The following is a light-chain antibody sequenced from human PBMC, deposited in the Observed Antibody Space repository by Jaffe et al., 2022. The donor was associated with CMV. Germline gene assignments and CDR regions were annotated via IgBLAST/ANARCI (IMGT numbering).Light chain of an antibody. V-gene: IGKV1-33*01. J-gene: IGKJ3*01. Sequence: DIQMTQSPSSLSASVGDRVTITCQASQDISNYLNWYQQKPGKAPKLLIYDASNLETGVPSRFSGSGSGTDFIFTISSLQPEDFATYYCQQYDNLLRTFGPGTKVDIK. CDR1: QDISNY. CDR3: QQYDNLLRT. CDR2: DAS.